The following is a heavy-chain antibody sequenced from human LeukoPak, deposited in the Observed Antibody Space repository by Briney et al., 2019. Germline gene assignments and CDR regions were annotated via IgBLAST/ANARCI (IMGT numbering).Heavy chain of an antibody. D-gene: IGHD3-3*01. Sequence: GGSLRLSCAASGFTVSSNYMSWVRQAPGKGLEWVSIIYSGGSTYYADSVKGRFTIFRDNSKNTLYLQMNSLRAEDTAVYYCARAWSGTQYYFDYWGQGTLVTVSS. V-gene: IGHV3-66*01. CDR1: GFTVSSNY. CDR2: IYSGGST. CDR3: ARAWSGTQYYFDY. J-gene: IGHJ4*02.